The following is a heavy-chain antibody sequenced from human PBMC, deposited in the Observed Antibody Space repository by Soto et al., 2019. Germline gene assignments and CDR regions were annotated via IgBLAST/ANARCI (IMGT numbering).Heavy chain of an antibody. CDR3: ARREIQGPIDY. D-gene: IGHD1-26*01. CDR2: VYYSGTT. J-gene: IGHJ4*02. CDR1: GQYIKSNFW. Sequence: PSETLSLTCLVSGQYIKSNFWWGWIRQPPGKGLEWIGYVYYSGTTYYNPSLKSRVTMSVDTSKNQFSLKLTSVTAVDTAVYYCARREIQGPIDYWGQGTLVTVSS. V-gene: IGHV4-28*01.